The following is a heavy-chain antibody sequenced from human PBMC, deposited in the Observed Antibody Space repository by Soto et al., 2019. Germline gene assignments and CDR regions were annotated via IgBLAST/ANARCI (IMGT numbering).Heavy chain of an antibody. CDR1: GGTFSSYA. D-gene: IGHD3-22*01. Sequence: SVKVSCKASGGTFSSYAISWVRQAPGQGLEWMGGIIPIFGTANYAQKFQGRVTITADESTSTAYMELGSLRSEDTAVYYCARALNYYDSMPGYWGQGTLVTVSS. CDR2: IIPIFGTA. CDR3: ARALNYYDSMPGY. V-gene: IGHV1-69*13. J-gene: IGHJ4*02.